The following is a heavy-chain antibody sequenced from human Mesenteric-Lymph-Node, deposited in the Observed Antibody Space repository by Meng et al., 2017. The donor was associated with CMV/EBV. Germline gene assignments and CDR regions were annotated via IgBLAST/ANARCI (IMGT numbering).Heavy chain of an antibody. Sequence: GGSLRLSCAVSGFSFSDYYMNWIRQTPGKGLEWISYIGTSGSTIYYADSVKGRFTISRDDAKNSLYLQMNSLRAEDTAVYYCAKDLRTLDAFDIWGQGTMVTVSS. CDR3: AKDLRTLDAFDI. D-gene: IGHD3-10*01. J-gene: IGHJ3*02. CDR2: IGTSGSTI. CDR1: GFSFSDYY. V-gene: IGHV3-11*01.